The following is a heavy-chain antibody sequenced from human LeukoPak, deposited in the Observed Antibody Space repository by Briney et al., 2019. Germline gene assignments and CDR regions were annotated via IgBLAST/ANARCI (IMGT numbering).Heavy chain of an antibody. CDR2: INHSGST. V-gene: IGHV4-34*01. D-gene: IGHD6-6*01. Sequence: SETLSLTCAVYGGSFSGYYWSWIRQPPGKGLEWIGEINHSGSTNYNPSLKSRVTISVDTSKNQFSLKLSSVTAADTAVYYCARKGEEYSSSAYYFDYWGQGTLVTVSS. CDR3: ARKGEEYSSSAYYFDY. CDR1: GGSFSGYY. J-gene: IGHJ4*02.